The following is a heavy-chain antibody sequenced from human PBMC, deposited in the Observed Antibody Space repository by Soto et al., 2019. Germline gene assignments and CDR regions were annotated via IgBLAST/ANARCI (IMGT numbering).Heavy chain of an antibody. CDR1: GYTFTSYY. Sequence: ASVKVSCKASGYTFTSYYMHWVRQAPGQGLEWMGIINPSGGSTSYAQKFQGRVTMTRDTSTSTVYMELSSLRSEDTAVYYCAMTARSYCSGGSCWFDLSRKATLVTVSS. D-gene: IGHD2-15*01. CDR3: AMTARSYCSGGSCWFDL. CDR2: INPSGGST. J-gene: IGHJ5*02. V-gene: IGHV1-46*03.